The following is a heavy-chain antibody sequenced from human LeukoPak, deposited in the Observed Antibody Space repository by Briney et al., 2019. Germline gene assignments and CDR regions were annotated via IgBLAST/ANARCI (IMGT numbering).Heavy chain of an antibody. CDR2: ISGSGGST. V-gene: IGHV3-23*01. Sequence: GGSLRLSCAASGFTFSSYAMSWVRQAPGKGLEWVSAISGSGGSTYYADSVKGWFAISRDNSKNTLYLQMNSLRAEDTAVYYCAKDQGYSYGTYYFDYWGQGTLVTVSS. J-gene: IGHJ4*02. CDR1: GFTFSSYA. CDR3: AKDQGYSYGTYYFDY. D-gene: IGHD5-18*01.